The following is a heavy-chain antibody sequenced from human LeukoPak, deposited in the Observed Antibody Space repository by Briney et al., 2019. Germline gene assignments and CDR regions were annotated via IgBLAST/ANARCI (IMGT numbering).Heavy chain of an antibody. V-gene: IGHV4-30-4*01. Sequence: SQTLSLTCTVSGGSINSGDYYWSWIRQPPGQGLEWIGYIYYSGSTYYNPSLKSRVTISVDTSKNQFSLKLSSVTAADTAVYYCAREEMATGLDYWGQGTLVTVSS. CDR1: GGSINSGDYY. J-gene: IGHJ4*02. CDR3: AREEMATGLDY. D-gene: IGHD5-24*01. CDR2: IYYSGST.